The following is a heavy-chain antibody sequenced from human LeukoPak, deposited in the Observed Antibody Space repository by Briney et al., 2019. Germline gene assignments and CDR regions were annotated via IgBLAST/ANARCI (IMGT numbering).Heavy chain of an antibody. CDR2: IQQDGSDK. V-gene: IGHV3-7*03. Sequence: PGGSLRLSCAASGFTFSDYWMSWVRQAPGKGLEWVANIQQDGSDKYYVDSVKGRFTISRDNAKNSLYLQMNSLRAEDTAVYYCARMTKYYYGSGSRGDYFDYWGQGTLVTVSS. CDR1: GFTFSDYW. J-gene: IGHJ4*02. CDR3: ARMTKYYYGSGSRGDYFDY. D-gene: IGHD3-10*01.